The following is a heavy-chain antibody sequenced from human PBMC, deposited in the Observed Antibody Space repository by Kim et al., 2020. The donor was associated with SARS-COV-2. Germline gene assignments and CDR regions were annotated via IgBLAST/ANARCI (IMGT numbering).Heavy chain of an antibody. CDR3: ARDGAFDI. V-gene: IGHV4-59*01. J-gene: IGHJ3*02. CDR2: SGTT. Sequence: SGTTTYNPSLKSRLSISIARPKNQFSLKLNSATAADTAVYYCARDGAFDIWGQGTMVTVSS.